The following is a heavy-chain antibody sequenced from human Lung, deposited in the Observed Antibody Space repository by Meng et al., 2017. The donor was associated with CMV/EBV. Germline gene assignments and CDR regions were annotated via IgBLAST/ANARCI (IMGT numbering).Heavy chain of an antibody. CDR1: GFTFSTYW. CDR2: ISSDGSST. D-gene: IGHD2-2*02. J-gene: IGHJ6*02. Sequence: SCAASGFTFSTYWMHWVRQVPGKGLVWVSRISSDGSSTRSYADSVKGRFTISRDNAKNTLYLQMNSLRAEDTAVYYCVRGAMCSSTSCYKYYYYGTDVWXQGTTVTVSS. V-gene: IGHV3-74*01. CDR3: VRGAMCSSTSCYKYYYYGTDV.